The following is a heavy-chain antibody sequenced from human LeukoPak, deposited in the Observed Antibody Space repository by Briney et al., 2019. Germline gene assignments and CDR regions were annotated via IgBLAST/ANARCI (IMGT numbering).Heavy chain of an antibody. CDR1: RDSISSGIYY. CDR3: ARHYYDSSGTFDY. CDR2: IYYSGST. Sequence: SQTLSLTCTVSRDSISSGIYYWSWVRQPPGKGLEWIGYIYYSGSTNYNPSLKSRVTISVDTSKNQFSLKLSSVTAADTAVYYCARHYYDSSGTFDYWGQGTLVTVSS. J-gene: IGHJ4*02. V-gene: IGHV4-61*01. D-gene: IGHD3-22*01.